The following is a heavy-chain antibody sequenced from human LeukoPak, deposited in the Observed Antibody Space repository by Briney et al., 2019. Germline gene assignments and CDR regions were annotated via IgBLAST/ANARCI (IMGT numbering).Heavy chain of an antibody. CDR3: ASKQGDY. CDR2: INPDGSGK. Sequence: GGSLRLSCAASGFTFNSYWMIWVRQAPGKGLEWVANINPDGSGKYYVDSVKGRFTISRDNAKKPLYLQMNSLRAEDTAVYYRASKQGDYWGQGTLVTVSS. CDR1: GFTFNSYW. V-gene: IGHV3-7*01. J-gene: IGHJ4*02.